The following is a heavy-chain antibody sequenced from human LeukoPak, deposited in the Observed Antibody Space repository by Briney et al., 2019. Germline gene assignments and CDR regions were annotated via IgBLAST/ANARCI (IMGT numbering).Heavy chain of an antibody. D-gene: IGHD2-2*01. CDR1: GFTFSSYS. CDR2: ISSSSSYI. Sequence: GGSLRLSCAASGFTFSSYSMNWVRQAPGKGLEWVSSISSSSSYIYYADSVKGRFTISRDNAKNSLYLQMNSLRAEDTAVYYCARHEYQLENPDYWGQGTLVTVSS. CDR3: ARHEYQLENPDY. J-gene: IGHJ4*02. V-gene: IGHV3-21*01.